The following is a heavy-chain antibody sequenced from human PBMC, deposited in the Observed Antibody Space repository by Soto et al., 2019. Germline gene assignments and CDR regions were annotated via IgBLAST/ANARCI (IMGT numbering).Heavy chain of an antibody. V-gene: IGHV4-34*01. Sequence: QVQLQQWGAGLLKPSETLSLTCAVYGGSFSGYYWSWIRQPPGKGLEWIGEINHSGSTNYNPSLKGRVTTSVDTSKNQFSLKLGSVTAADTAVYYCARKAPGRLAAAGTSDYWGQGTLVTVSS. D-gene: IGHD6-13*01. CDR1: GGSFSGYY. CDR2: INHSGST. J-gene: IGHJ4*02. CDR3: ARKAPGRLAAAGTSDY.